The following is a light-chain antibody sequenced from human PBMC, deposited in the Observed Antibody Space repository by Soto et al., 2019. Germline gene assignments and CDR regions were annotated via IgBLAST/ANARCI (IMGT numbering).Light chain of an antibody. CDR2: DNN. Sequence: QSVLTQPPSVSAAPRQKVTISCSGSSSNIGNNYVSWYHRVPGTAPKLLIYDNNERPSGIPDRFSGSKSGTSATLDITGLQTGDEGDYFCGTWDSRLRVVVFGGGTKLTVL. CDR3: GTWDSRLRVVV. CDR1: SSNIGNNY. J-gene: IGLJ2*01. V-gene: IGLV1-51*01.